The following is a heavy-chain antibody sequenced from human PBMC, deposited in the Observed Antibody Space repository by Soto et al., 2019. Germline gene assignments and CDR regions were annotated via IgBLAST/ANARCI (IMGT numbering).Heavy chain of an antibody. J-gene: IGHJ4*02. Sequence: ASVKVSCKASGYTFTGYYMHWVRQAPGQGLEWMGWINPNSGGTNYAQKFQGWVTMTRDTSISTAYMELSRLRSEDTAVYYCARGLEAAGTRHIDYWGQGTLVTVSS. D-gene: IGHD6-13*01. V-gene: IGHV1-2*04. CDR3: ARGLEAAGTRHIDY. CDR1: GYTFTGYY. CDR2: INPNSGGT.